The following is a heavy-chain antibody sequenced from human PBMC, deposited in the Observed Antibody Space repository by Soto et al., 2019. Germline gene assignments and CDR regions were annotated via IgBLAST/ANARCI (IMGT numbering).Heavy chain of an antibody. J-gene: IGHJ4*02. CDR3: VGAPNPPTPFDY. CDR2: ISYDGSNK. CDR1: GFTFSSYA. Sequence: QVQLVESGGGVVQPGRSLRLSCAASGFTFSSYAMHWVRQAPGKGLEWVAGISYDGSNKYYADSVKGRFTISRDNSKKTMYLQMNSMRAEDTAVYCCVGAPNPPTPFDYWGQGTLVTVSS. V-gene: IGHV3-30-3*01.